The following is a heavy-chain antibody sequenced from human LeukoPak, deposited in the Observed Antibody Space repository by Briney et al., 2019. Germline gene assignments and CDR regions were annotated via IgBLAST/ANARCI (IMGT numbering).Heavy chain of an antibody. V-gene: IGHV3-53*01. Sequence: GGSLRLSCAASGFTVSSNYMSWVRQAPGKGLEWVSVIYSGGKTHYADSVKGRFTISRDNSKNTLYLQMNSLKTEDTAMYYCSREGCGATGCYTNDYRGQGTLVTVSS. CDR1: GFTVSSNY. D-gene: IGHD2-21*01. CDR2: IYSGGKT. CDR3: SREGCGATGCYTNDY. J-gene: IGHJ4*02.